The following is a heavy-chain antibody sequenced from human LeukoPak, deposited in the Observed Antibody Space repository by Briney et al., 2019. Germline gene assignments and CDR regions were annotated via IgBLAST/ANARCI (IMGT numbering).Heavy chain of an antibody. CDR3: ARVYDSSGYCFDY. D-gene: IGHD3-22*01. Sequence: SETLSLTCSVSGGSISSYYWSWIRQPPGKGLEWIGYIYYSGSTNYNPSLKSRVTISVDTSKNQFSLKLSSVTAADTAVYYCARVYDSSGYCFDYWGQGTLVTVSS. CDR2: IYYSGST. J-gene: IGHJ4*02. CDR1: GGSISSYY. V-gene: IGHV4-59*01.